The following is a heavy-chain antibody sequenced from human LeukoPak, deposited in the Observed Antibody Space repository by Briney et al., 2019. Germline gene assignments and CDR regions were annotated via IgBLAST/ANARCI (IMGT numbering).Heavy chain of an antibody. V-gene: IGHV3-48*03. CDR1: GFTFSSYE. Sequence: PGGSLRLSCAASGFTFSSYEMNWVRQAPGKGLEWVSYISSSGTIYYADSVKGRFTISRDNAKNSLYLQMNSLRAEDTAVYYCARDVYYYGSGSSNYWGQGTLVTVSS. CDR3: ARDVYYYGSGSSNY. D-gene: IGHD3-10*01. CDR2: ISSSGTI. J-gene: IGHJ4*02.